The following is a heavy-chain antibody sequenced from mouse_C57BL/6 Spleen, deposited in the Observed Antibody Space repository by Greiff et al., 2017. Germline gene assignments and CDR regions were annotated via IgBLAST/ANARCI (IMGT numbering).Heavy chain of an antibody. V-gene: IGHV1-81*01. CDR2: IYPRSGNT. Sequence: VQLQQSGAELARPGASVKLSCKASGYTFTSYGISWVKQRTGQGLEWIGEIYPRSGNTYYNEKLKGKATLTADKSSSTAYMELRSLTSEDSAVYFCARYYYGSNYAMDYWGQGTSVTVSS. CDR3: ARYYYGSNYAMDY. D-gene: IGHD1-1*01. CDR1: GYTFTSYG. J-gene: IGHJ4*01.